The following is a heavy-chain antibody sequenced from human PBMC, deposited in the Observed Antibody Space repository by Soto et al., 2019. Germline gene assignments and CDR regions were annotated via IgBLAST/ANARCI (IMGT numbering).Heavy chain of an antibody. CDR1: GFTFSSYD. J-gene: IGHJ6*02. V-gene: IGHV3-13*05. CDR2: IGTAGDP. CDR3: ARARPARRKAVDYYYGMDV. D-gene: IGHD6-6*01. Sequence: PGGSLRLSCAASGFTFSSYDMHWVRQATGKGLEWVSAIGTAGDPYYPGSVKGRFTISRENAKNSLYLQMNSLRAGDTAVYYCARARPARRKAVDYYYGMDVWGQGTTVTVSS.